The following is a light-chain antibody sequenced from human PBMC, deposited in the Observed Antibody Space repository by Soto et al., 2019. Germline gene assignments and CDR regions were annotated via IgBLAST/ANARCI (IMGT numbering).Light chain of an antibody. J-gene: IGLJ1*01. Sequence: SYELTQPPSVSVAPGQTARITWGGNNIGSKSVHWYQQKPGQAPVLVVYDDSDRPSGIPERFSGSNSGNTTTLTISRVEAGDEADYYCQVWDSSSDQDVFGTGTKLTVL. CDR2: DDS. CDR1: NIGSKS. CDR3: QVWDSSSDQDV. V-gene: IGLV3-21*02.